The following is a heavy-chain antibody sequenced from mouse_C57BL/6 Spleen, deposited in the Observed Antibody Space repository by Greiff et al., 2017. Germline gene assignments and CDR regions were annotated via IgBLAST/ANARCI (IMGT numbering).Heavy chain of an antibody. V-gene: IGHV1-56*01. CDR3: ARRPIYDGYYGYARDY. CDR1: GYTFTSHW. CDR2: IFPGSGST. Sequence: QVQLQQSGPELVRPGASVKISCKAPGYTFTSHWMQWVRQRPGQGLEWIGEIFPGSGSTYSNEKFKGKATLTVDTSSSTAYMQLSSLTSEDSAVYFCARRPIYDGYYGYARDYWGQGTSVTVSS. D-gene: IGHD2-3*01. J-gene: IGHJ4*01.